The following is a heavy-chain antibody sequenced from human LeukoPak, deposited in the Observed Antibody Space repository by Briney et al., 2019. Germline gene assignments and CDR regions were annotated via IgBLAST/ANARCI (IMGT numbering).Heavy chain of an antibody. CDR1: GDSITNYF. V-gene: IGHV4-59*01. CDR2: IYYTGNT. CDR3: ARGRVAYSAYYFDY. D-gene: IGHD2-15*01. J-gene: IGHJ4*02. Sequence: SETLSLTCTVSGDSITNYFWSWIRQPPGKGLEWIGYIYYTGNTNYKPSLKGRVTISVDTSTNQFSLRLRSVTAADTAVYCCARGRVAYSAYYFDYWGRGTLVTVSS.